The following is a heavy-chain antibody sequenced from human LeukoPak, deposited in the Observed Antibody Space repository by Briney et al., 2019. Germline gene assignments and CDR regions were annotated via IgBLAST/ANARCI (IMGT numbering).Heavy chain of an antibody. CDR3: TTGSTAMVYYYYYYMDV. CDR1: GFTFSNAW. Sequence: GGSLRLSCAASGFTFSNAWMSWVRQAPGKGLEWVGRIKSKTDGGTTDYAAPVKGRFTISRDDSKNTPYLQMNSLKTEDTAVYYCTTGSTAMVYYYYYYMDVWGKGTTVTVSS. D-gene: IGHD5-18*01. V-gene: IGHV3-15*01. CDR2: IKSKTDGGTT. J-gene: IGHJ6*03.